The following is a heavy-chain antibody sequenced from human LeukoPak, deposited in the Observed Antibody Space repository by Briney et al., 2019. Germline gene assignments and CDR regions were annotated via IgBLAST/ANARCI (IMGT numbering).Heavy chain of an antibody. V-gene: IGHV3-21*01. CDR2: ISGSSAYI. D-gene: IGHD1-14*01. J-gene: IGHJ4*02. CDR3: ARDQKSGSGRHFDY. Sequence: GGSLRLSCAASGFTFSTYSMNWVRQAPGKGLEWVSSISGSSAYIYSADSVKGRFTISRDNANNALYLQMNNLRAEDTAVYYCARDQKSGSGRHFDYWGQGTLVTVFS. CDR1: GFTFSTYS.